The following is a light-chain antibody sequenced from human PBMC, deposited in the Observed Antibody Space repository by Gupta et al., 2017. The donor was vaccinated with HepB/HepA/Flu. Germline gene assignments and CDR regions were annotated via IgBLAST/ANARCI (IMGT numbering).Light chain of an antibody. Sequence: YELTQPPSVSVSPGQTATMTCSGDILPRKYAYWYHQRPGQAPLLVIYEDRKRPAGIPGRFSASSSGTVATLTISGAQVEEDGDYYCYSTDNTGHPLFGGGTKLSVL. CDR1: ILPRKY. V-gene: IGLV3-10*01. J-gene: IGLJ2*01. CDR2: EDR. CDR3: YSTDNTGHPL.